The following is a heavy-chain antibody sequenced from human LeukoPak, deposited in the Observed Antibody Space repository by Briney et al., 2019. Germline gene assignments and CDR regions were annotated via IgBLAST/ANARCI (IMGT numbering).Heavy chain of an antibody. D-gene: IGHD6-19*01. CDR3: ARPGTYSSGWYDY. J-gene: IGHJ4*02. Sequence: GESLKISCKGSGYSFTSYWIAWVRQMPGKGLEWMGITYPGDSDTRYSPSFQGQVTISADKSISTAYLQWSSLKASDTAMYYCARPGTYSSGWYDYWGQGTLVTVSS. CDR1: GYSFTSYW. CDR2: TYPGDSDT. V-gene: IGHV5-51*01.